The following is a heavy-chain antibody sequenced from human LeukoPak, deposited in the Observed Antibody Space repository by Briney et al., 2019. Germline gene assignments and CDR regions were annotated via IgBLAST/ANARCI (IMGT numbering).Heavy chain of an antibody. CDR2: ISYDGSNK. Sequence: GGSLRLSCAASGFTFSSYGMHWVRQAPGKGLEWVAVISYDGSNKYYADSVKGRFTISRDNSKNTLYLQMNSLRAEDTAVYYCAKGSAPLWFGDYYFDYWGQGTLVTVSS. CDR1: GFTFSSYG. V-gene: IGHV3-30*18. J-gene: IGHJ4*02. CDR3: AKGSAPLWFGDYYFDY. D-gene: IGHD3-10*01.